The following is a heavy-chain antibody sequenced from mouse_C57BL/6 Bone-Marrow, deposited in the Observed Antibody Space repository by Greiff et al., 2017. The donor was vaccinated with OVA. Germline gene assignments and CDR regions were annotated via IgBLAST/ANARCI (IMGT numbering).Heavy chain of an antibody. CDR1: GYSITSDY. CDR2: ISYSGST. CDR3: AIYYDYHGYFDY. D-gene: IGHD2-4*01. V-gene: IGHV3-8*01. Sequence: EVNVVESGPGLAKPSQTLSLTCSVTGYSITSDYWNWIRKFPGNKLEYMGYISYSGSTYYNPSLKSRISITRDTSKNQYYLQLNSVTTEDTATYYCAIYYDYHGYFDYWGQGTTLTVSS. J-gene: IGHJ2*01.